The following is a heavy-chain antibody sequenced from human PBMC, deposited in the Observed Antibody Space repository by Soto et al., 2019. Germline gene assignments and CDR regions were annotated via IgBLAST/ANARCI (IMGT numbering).Heavy chain of an antibody. CDR3: ARGTLSFDFDS. Sequence: QIQLVESGGDVVQPGKSLRLSCAASGFNFGFFGMHWVRQAPGKGLEWVAFISGDGINTQYADSVRGRFTLSRDYSRKTMYLQMDSLRDEDTAPYYCARGTLSFDFDSWGLGTLVTVSS. CDR1: GFNFGFFG. D-gene: IGHD1-26*01. CDR2: ISGDGINT. V-gene: IGHV3-30*03. J-gene: IGHJ4*02.